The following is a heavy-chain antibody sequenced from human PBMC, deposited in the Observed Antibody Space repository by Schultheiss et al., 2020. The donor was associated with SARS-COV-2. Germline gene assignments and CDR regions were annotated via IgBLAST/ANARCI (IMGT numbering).Heavy chain of an antibody. J-gene: IGHJ3*02. CDR1: GGSISSYY. Sequence: SETLSLTCTVSGGSISSYYWSWIRQPPGKGLEWIGYVYYTGSTKYNPSLKSRVTISKDTSKNQLSLKLSSVTAADTAVYYCASQSPKDIVVVRRAFDIWGQGTMVTVSS. V-gene: IGHV4-59*01. D-gene: IGHD2-2*01. CDR3: ASQSPKDIVVVRRAFDI. CDR2: VYYTGST.